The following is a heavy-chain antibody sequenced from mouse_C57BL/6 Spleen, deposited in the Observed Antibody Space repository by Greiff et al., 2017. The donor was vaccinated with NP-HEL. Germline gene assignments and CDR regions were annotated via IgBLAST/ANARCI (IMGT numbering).Heavy chain of an antibody. Sequence: VQLKESGPELVKPGASVKISCKASGYSFTGYYMNWVKQSPEKSLEWIGEINPSNGGTTYNQKFKAKATLTVDKSSSTAYMQLKCHEADDSAVYYCASIYYGNYVCDWGQGTTLTVSS. V-gene: IGHV1-42*01. D-gene: IGHD2-1*01. CDR2: INPSNGGT. CDR3: ASIYYGNYVCD. CDR1: GYSFTGYY. J-gene: IGHJ2*01.